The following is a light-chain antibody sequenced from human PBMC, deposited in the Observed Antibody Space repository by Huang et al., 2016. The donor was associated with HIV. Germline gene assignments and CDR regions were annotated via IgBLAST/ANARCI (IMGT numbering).Light chain of an antibody. CDR3: QQYYSDSLT. V-gene: IGKV1D-43*01. J-gene: IGKJ4*01. Sequence: LQSGVPSRFSGSGSGTDYTLTISSLQPEDFATYYCQQYYSDSLTFAGGTKEKIK.